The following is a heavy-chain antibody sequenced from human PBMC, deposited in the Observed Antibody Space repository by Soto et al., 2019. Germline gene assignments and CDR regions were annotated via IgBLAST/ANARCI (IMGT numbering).Heavy chain of an antibody. CDR1: GGSISSSNW. CDR3: ARDRRAYYDFSLNGMDV. D-gene: IGHD3-3*01. Sequence: SETLSLTCAVSGGSISSSNWWSWVRQPPGKGLEWIGEIYHSGSTNYNPSLKSRVTISVDKSKNQFSLKLSSVTAADTAVYYCARDRRAYYDFSLNGMDVWGQGTTVTVSS. V-gene: IGHV4-4*02. J-gene: IGHJ6*02. CDR2: IYHSGST.